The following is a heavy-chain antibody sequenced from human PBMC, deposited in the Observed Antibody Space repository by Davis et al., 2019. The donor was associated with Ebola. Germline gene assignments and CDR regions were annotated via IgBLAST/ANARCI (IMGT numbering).Heavy chain of an antibody. D-gene: IGHD1-26*01. CDR2: VYRGGGT. CDR1: GGSIDSGNW. CDR3: ARHIFGSYWQAFDI. J-gene: IGHJ3*02. Sequence: MPSETLSLTCAVFGGSIDSGNWWSWVRQPPGKGLEWIGEVYRGGGTNYNPSLTSRVTISLDKSKNQISLKLSSVTAADTTVYYCARHIFGSYWQAFDIWGQGTMVTVSS. V-gene: IGHV4-4*02.